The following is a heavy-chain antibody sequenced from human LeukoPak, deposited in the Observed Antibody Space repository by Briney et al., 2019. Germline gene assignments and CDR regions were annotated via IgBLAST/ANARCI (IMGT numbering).Heavy chain of an antibody. CDR3: AELGITMIGGV. V-gene: IGHV3-23*01. Sequence: GGSLRLSCAASGFTFSTYAMSWVRQAPGKGLEWVSAISGSGGSTYYVDSVKGRFTISRDNSKSTLYLQMNSLRAEDTAVYYCAELGITMIGGVWGKGTTVTISS. CDR1: GFTFSTYA. CDR2: ISGSGGST. J-gene: IGHJ6*04. D-gene: IGHD3-10*02.